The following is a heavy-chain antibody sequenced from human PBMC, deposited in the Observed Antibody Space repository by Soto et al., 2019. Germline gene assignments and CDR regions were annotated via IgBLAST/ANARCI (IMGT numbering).Heavy chain of an antibody. CDR3: ARERWGSGSYYIDY. CDR1: GGSISSSNW. V-gene: IGHV4-4*02. CDR2: IYHSGST. J-gene: IGHJ4*02. Sequence: QVQLQESGPGLVKPSGTLSLTCAVSGGSISSSNWWSWVRQPPGNGLEWIGQIYHSGSTNYNPSLKSRVTISVDKSKNQCSLKLSSVTAVDTAVYYCARERWGSGSYYIDYWCQGTLVTVSS. D-gene: IGHD3-10*01.